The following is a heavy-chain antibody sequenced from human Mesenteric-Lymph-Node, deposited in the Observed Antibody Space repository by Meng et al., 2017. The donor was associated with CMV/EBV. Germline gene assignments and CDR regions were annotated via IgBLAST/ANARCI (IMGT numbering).Heavy chain of an antibody. Sequence: QVQFTQWGAGLLKPSETLAVTGAVYGGSFSGYYWNWIRQSPEKGLEWIGEINHSGSTTYNPSFTSRIIISVDTSTNQISLNMSSVSAADTAVYYCARGSSYDILTGYFDYWGQGALVTVSS. CDR2: INHSGST. V-gene: IGHV4-34*01. CDR1: GGSFSGYY. CDR3: ARGSSYDILTGYFDY. D-gene: IGHD3-9*01. J-gene: IGHJ4*02.